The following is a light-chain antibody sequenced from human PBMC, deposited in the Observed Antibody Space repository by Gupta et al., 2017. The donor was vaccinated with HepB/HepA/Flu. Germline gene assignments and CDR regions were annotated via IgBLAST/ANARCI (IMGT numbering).Light chain of an antibody. CDR3: QHRHNWPLT. CDR1: ENVDNK. CDR2: DAS. J-gene: IGKJ4*01. V-gene: IGKV3-11*01. Sequence: EVVLTQSPATLSLSPGERASLSCRASENVDNKLAWYHQRPRQPPTFLIYDASVRATGAPARFSGSGSGTDFTLNIDSLEPEDLGVYYCQHRHNWPLTFGGGTKVEI.